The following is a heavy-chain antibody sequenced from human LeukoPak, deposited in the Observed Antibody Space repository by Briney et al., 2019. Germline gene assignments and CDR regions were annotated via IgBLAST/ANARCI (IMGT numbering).Heavy chain of an antibody. CDR1: GFTFSSYS. CDR3: AKDRTRAGYCDY. J-gene: IGHJ4*02. Sequence: GGSLRLSCAASGFTFSSYSMNWVRQAPGKGLEWVAVTSKDGSNKYYADSVQGRFTISRDNSKNTVYLQMNSLRAEDTAVYYCAKDRTRAGYCDYWGQGILVTVSS. D-gene: IGHD3/OR15-3a*01. CDR2: TSKDGSNK. V-gene: IGHV3-30*18.